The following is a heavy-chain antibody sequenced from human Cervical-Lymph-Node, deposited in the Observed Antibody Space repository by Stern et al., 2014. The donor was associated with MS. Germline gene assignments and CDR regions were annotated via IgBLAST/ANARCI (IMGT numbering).Heavy chain of an antibody. CDR3: ARRGGRRLVHFDY. J-gene: IGHJ4*02. V-gene: IGHV4-4*02. CDR2: IYVSGST. D-gene: IGHD3-9*01. CDR1: GDSISNYNW. Sequence: QLQLQESGPGLVKPSGTLSLTCAVSGDSISNYNWWSWVRQSPGKGLEWIGEIYVSGSTHYNPSLESRVIMSVDRSNNQLSLKLHAVTAADTALYYCARRGGRRLVHFDYWGQGILVTVSS.